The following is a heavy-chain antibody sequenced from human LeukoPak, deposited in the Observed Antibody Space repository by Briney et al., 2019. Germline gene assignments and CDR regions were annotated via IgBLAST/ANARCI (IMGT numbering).Heavy chain of an antibody. CDR2: ISYDGSNK. Sequence: PGGSLRLSCAASGFTFSSYAMHWVRQAPGKGLEWVAVISYDGSNKYYADSVKGRFTISRDNSKNTVHLQMDSLRAEDSAIYYCTKNAGYSYGVYYFDYWGQGTLVTVSS. CDR1: GFTFSSYA. V-gene: IGHV3-30*04. D-gene: IGHD5-18*01. J-gene: IGHJ4*02. CDR3: TKNAGYSYGVYYFDY.